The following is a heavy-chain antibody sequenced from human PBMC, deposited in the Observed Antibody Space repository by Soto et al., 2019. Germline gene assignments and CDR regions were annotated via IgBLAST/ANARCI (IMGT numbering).Heavy chain of an antibody. D-gene: IGHD1-26*01. J-gene: IGHJ4*02. V-gene: IGHV5-51*01. CDR1: GYSFTSYW. Sequence: CKGSGYSFTSYWISWVRQMPGKGLEWMGIIYPGDSDTRYSPSFQGQVTISSDKSVNTAYLQWSSLKASDTAMYYCARQAVGTTTGYYFDYWGQGTLVTVS. CDR2: IYPGDSDT. CDR3: ARQAVGTTTGYYFDY.